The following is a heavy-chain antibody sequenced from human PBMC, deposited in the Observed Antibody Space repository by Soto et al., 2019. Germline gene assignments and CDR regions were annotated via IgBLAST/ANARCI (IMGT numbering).Heavy chain of an antibody. CDR2: IYYSGST. J-gene: IGHJ4*02. CDR1: GGSVSSGSYY. CDR3: ARNGPYSSGWYV. D-gene: IGHD6-19*01. Sequence: SSETLSLTCTVSGGSVSSGSYYWSWIRQPPGKGLEWIGYIYYSGSTNYNPSLKSRVTISVDTSKNQFSLKLSSVTAADTAVYYCARNGPYSSGWYVWGQGTLVTVSS. V-gene: IGHV4-61*01.